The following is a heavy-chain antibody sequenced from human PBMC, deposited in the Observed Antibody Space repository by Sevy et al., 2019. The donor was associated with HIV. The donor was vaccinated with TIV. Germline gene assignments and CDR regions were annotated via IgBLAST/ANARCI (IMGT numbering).Heavy chain of an antibody. J-gene: IGHJ4*02. V-gene: IGHV3-30*18. CDR2: ISYDEAHK. CDR1: GFTFRTSG. CDR3: AKDYSAGITMVRGAYRARGDYFDY. D-gene: IGHD3-10*01. Sequence: GGCLRLSCVTSGFTFRTSGMHWVRQSPGKGLEWVAVISYDEAHKNYADSVKGRFSISKDNSKNTLYLQMSSLRTEGTAVYYCAKDYSAGITMVRGAYRARGDYFDYWGQGTQVTVSS.